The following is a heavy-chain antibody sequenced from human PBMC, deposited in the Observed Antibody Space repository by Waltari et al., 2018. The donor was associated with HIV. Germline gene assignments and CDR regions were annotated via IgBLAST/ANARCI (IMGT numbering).Heavy chain of an antibody. CDR1: GGSISSGGYS. J-gene: IGHJ4*02. V-gene: IGHV4-30-2*01. CDR2: IYHSGST. D-gene: IGHD3-22*01. CDR3: ARGWAYDSSGYYLDY. Sequence: QLQLQESGSGLVKPSQTLSLTCAVSGGSISSGGYSWSWIRQPPGKGLEWIGYIYHSGSTYDNPSLKSRVTISVDRSKNQFSLKLSSVTAADTAVYYCARGWAYDSSGYYLDYWGQGTLVTVSS.